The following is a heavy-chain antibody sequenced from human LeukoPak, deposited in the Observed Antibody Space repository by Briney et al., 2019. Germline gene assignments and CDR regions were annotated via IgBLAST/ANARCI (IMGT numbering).Heavy chain of an antibody. CDR3: ARVSSRRFLEWLFGY. Sequence: ASVKVSCKASGYTFTSYDINWVRQATGQGLEWMRWMNPNSGNTGYAQKFQGRVTMTRNTSISTAYMELSSLRSEDTAVYYCARVSSRRFLEWLFGYWGQGTLVTVSS. V-gene: IGHV1-8*01. J-gene: IGHJ4*02. D-gene: IGHD3-3*01. CDR2: MNPNSGNT. CDR1: GYTFTSYD.